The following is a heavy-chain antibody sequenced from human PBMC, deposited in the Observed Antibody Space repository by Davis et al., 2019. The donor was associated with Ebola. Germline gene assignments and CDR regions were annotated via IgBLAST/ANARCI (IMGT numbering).Heavy chain of an antibody. CDR2: INHSGST. Sequence: SETLSLTCAVYGGSFSGYYWSWIRQPPGKGLEWIGEINHSGSTNYNPSLKSRVTISVDTSKNQFSLKLSSVTAADTAAYYCARAVGRGAWFDPWGQGTLVTVSS. CDR3: ARAVGRGAWFDP. J-gene: IGHJ5*02. CDR1: GGSFSGYY. V-gene: IGHV4-34*01. D-gene: IGHD3-10*01.